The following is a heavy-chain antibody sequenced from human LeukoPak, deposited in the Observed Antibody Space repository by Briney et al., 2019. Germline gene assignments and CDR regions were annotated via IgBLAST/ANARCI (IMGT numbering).Heavy chain of an antibody. D-gene: IGHD2-8*02. Sequence: ASVKVSCKASGYTFTGYYMHWVRQAPGQGLEWMGWINPNSGGTNYAQKFQGRVTITADESTSTAYMELSSLRSEDTAVYYCARELVGPKIMDVWGQGTTVTVSS. V-gene: IGHV1-2*02. CDR2: INPNSGGT. CDR1: GYTFTGYY. J-gene: IGHJ6*02. CDR3: ARELVGPKIMDV.